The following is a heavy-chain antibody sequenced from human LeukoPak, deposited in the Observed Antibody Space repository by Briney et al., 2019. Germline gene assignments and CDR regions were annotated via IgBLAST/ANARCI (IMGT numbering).Heavy chain of an antibody. V-gene: IGHV1-58*02. J-gene: IGHJ3*02. CDR1: GFTFTSSA. CDR3: AAAKVYGDYAGYAFDI. CDR2: IVVGSSNT. Sequence: SVKVSCKASGFTFTSSAMQWVRQARGQRLEWIGWIVVGSSNTNYAQKFQERVTITRDMSTSTAYMELSSLRSEDTAVYYCAAAKVYGDYAGYAFDIWGQGTMVTVSS. D-gene: IGHD4-17*01.